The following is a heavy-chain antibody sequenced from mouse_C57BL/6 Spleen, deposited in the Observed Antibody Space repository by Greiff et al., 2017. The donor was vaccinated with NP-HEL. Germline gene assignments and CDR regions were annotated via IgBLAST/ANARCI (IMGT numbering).Heavy chain of an antibody. J-gene: IGHJ3*01. CDR3: ARAYYSNYEGFAY. Sequence: QVQLQQPGAELVKPGASVKLSCKASGYTFTSYWMHWVKQRPGQGLEWIGMIHPNSGSTNYNEKFTSKATLTVDKSSSTAYMQLSSLTSEDSAVYYCARAYYSNYEGFAYWGQGTLVTVSA. CDR1: GYTFTSYW. D-gene: IGHD2-5*01. CDR2: IHPNSGST. V-gene: IGHV1-64*01.